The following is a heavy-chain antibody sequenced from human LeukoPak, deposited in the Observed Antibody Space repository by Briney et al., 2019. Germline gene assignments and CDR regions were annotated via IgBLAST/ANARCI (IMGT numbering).Heavy chain of an antibody. CDR3: GRTYYYDSSGYAYFDS. J-gene: IGHJ4*01. CDR2: IYQSGNT. D-gene: IGHD3-22*01. Sequence: SETLSLTCAVSGYSISSGYYWGWIRQPPGKGLEWIGSIYQSGNTYYNPSLKSRLTISVDTSQNHFSLKLVSVTAPDPAVYYWGRTYYYDSSGYAYFDSWGQEPWSPSPQ. V-gene: IGHV4-38-2*01. CDR1: GYSISSGYY.